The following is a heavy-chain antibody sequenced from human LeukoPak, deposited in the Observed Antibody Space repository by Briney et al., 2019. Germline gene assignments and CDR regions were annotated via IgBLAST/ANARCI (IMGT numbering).Heavy chain of an antibody. CDR2: ISGSGGST. V-gene: IGHV3-23*01. CDR1: GFTFSSYA. D-gene: IGHD3-22*01. Sequence: GGSLRLSCAASGFTFSSYAMSWVRQAPGKGLEWVSAISGSGGSTYYADSVKGRFTISRGNSKNTLYLQMNSLRAEDTAVYYCAKDRYYYDSSGYYGVDYWGQGTLVTVSS. CDR3: AKDRYYYDSSGYYGVDY. J-gene: IGHJ4*02.